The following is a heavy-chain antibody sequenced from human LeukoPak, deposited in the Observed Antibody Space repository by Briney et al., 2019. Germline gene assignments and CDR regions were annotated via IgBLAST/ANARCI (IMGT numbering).Heavy chain of an antibody. CDR1: GFTFSSYG. J-gene: IGHJ5*02. CDR2: IWYDGGNK. D-gene: IGHD6-13*01. Sequence: GGSLRLSCAASGFTFSSYGMHWVRQAPGKGLEWVSIIWYDGGNKYYADSVRGRFTVSRDNAKNTVYLQMNSLRAEDTAVYYCARGAFYAAAGFDPGGQGTLVTVFS. CDR3: ARGAFYAAAGFDP. V-gene: IGHV3-33*01.